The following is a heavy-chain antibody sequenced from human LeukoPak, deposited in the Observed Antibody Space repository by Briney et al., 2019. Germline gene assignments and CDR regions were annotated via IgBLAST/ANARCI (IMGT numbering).Heavy chain of an antibody. CDR2: ISGSGGST. J-gene: IGHJ5*02. CDR1: GFTFSSYA. CDR3: AKDPTLLAVAGPPFDP. Sequence: GGSLRLSWAASGFTFSSYAMSWFRQAPGKGLEWVSAISGSGGSTYYADSVKGRFTISRDNSKNTLYLQMNSLRAEDTAVYYCAKDPTLLAVAGPPFDPWGQGTLVTVSS. V-gene: IGHV3-23*01. D-gene: IGHD6-19*01.